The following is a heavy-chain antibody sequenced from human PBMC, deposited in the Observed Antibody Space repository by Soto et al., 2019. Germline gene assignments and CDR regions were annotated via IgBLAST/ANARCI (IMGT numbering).Heavy chain of an antibody. CDR3: AQTVGGGWRPNWYFDL. Sequence: QLQLQESGPGLVKPSETLSLTCTVSGGSISSSSYYWGWIRQPPGKGLEWIGSIYYSGSTYYNPSLKSRVTISVDTSKNQFSLKLSSVTAADTAVYYCAQTVGGGWRPNWYFDLWGRGTLVTVSS. V-gene: IGHV4-39*01. D-gene: IGHD6-19*01. CDR1: GGSISSSSYY. CDR2: IYYSGST. J-gene: IGHJ2*01.